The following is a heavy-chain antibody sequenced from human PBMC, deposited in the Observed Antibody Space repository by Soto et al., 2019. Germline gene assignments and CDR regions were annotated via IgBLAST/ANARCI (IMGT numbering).Heavy chain of an antibody. CDR3: VNQRGDSPY. D-gene: IGHD3-16*01. V-gene: IGHV3-23*01. CDR1: GFTFSSYA. CDR2: ISGSGSST. Sequence: EVQLLESGGGLVQPGGSLRLSCAASGFTFSSYAMSWVRQAPGKGLEWVSAISGSGSSTYYADSVKGRFTISRDNSRNTLYLQMNSLRAEDTSVYDCVNQRGDSPYWGQGTLVTVSS. J-gene: IGHJ4*02.